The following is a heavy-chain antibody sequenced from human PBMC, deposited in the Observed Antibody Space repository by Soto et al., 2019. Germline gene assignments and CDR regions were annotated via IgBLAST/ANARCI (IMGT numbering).Heavy chain of an antibody. CDR3: ARATYDFWSGYYYYYGMDV. J-gene: IGHJ6*02. CDR1: GVSISSYY. Sequence: ETLSLTCTVSGVSISSYYWSWIRQPPGKGLEWIGYIYYSGSTNYNPSLKSRVTISVDTSKNQFSLKLSSVTAADTAVYYCARATYDFWSGYYYYYGMDVWGQGTTVTVSS. D-gene: IGHD3-3*01. V-gene: IGHV4-59*01. CDR2: IYYSGST.